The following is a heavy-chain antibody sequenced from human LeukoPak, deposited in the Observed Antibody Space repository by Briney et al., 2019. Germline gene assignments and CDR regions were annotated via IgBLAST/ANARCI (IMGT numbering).Heavy chain of an antibody. V-gene: IGHV3-7*04. Sequence: GGSLRLSCAASXFXXXXXXXTXVXXXXXXXXXXXXNIKKDGSXKYYVDSVMGRFTISRDNAENSLSLQMNSLRAEDTAVYYCARVDANNPGDYWGQGTLVTVSS. D-gene: IGHD5-24*01. CDR2: IKKDGSXK. CDR1: XFXXXXXX. J-gene: IGHJ4*02. CDR3: ARVDANNPGDY.